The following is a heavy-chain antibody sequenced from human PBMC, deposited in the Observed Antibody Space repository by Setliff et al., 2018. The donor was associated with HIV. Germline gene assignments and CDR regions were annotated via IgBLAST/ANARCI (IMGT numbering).Heavy chain of an antibody. D-gene: IGHD6-19*01. CDR2: IIPTFGTS. J-gene: IGHJ4*02. CDR1: RGTFRSFA. Sequence: SVKVSCKTSRGTFRSFALSWVRQAPGQGLEWMGGIIPTFGTSNYAQKFQGRVTITADESMTTAYMELSGLKYEDTAVYYCARDGLLVAGIRFDYWGQGTLVTVSS. CDR3: ARDGLLVAGIRFDY. V-gene: IGHV1-69*13.